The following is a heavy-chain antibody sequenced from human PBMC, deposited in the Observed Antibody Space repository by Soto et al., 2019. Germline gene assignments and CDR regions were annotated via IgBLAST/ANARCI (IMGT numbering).Heavy chain of an antibody. Sequence: GGSLRLSCAVSGFTFSSYWMHWVRQAPGKGLVWVSRINSDGSSTSYADSVKGRFTISRDNAKNTLYLQMNSLRAEDTAVYFCAGGWGDFWSGSPSFDYWGQGTLVTVSS. D-gene: IGHD3-3*01. CDR1: GFTFSSYW. CDR3: AGGWGDFWSGSPSFDY. V-gene: IGHV3-74*01. J-gene: IGHJ4*02. CDR2: INSDGSST.